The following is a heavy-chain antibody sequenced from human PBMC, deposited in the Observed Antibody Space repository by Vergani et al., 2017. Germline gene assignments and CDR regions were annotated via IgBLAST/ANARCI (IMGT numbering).Heavy chain of an antibody. J-gene: IGHJ5*02. CDR1: GGSISSYY. D-gene: IGHD4-17*01. CDR3: ARVRTVTWNWFDP. V-gene: IGHV4-59*01. Sequence: QVQLQESGPGLVKPSETLSLTCTVSGGSISSYYWSWIRQPPGKGLEWIGYIYYSGSTNYNPSLKSRVTISVDTSKNQFSLKLSSVTAADTAVYYCARVRTVTWNWFDPWGQGTLVTVSS. CDR2: IYYSGST.